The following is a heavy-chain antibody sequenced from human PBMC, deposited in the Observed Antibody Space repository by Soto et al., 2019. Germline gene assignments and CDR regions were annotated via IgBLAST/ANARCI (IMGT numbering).Heavy chain of an antibody. Sequence: SETLSLTCTVSGGSISSSSYYCGWIRQPPGKGLEWIGSINYSGSTYYNPSLKSRVTISVDTSKNQFSLKLSSVTAADTAVYYSASGINGNIVAYYFDYWGQGNLVTVSS. D-gene: IGHD1-20*01. CDR2: INYSGST. V-gene: IGHV4-39*01. CDR1: GGSISSSSYY. CDR3: ASGINGNIVAYYFDY. J-gene: IGHJ4*02.